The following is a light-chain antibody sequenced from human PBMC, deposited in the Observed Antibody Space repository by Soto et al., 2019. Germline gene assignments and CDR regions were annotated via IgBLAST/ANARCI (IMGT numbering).Light chain of an antibody. J-gene: IGKJ1*01. V-gene: IGKV3-20*01. CDR3: QQYGTSPRT. CDR2: GAS. Sequence: EIVLTQSPGTLSLSPGERATLSCRASQSVYSRYLAWYQQKLGQAPRLLIYGASSRATGIPDRFSGSGSGTDFTLAINRLEPEDFAVYYCQQYGTSPRTFGQGTKVEIK. CDR1: QSVYSRY.